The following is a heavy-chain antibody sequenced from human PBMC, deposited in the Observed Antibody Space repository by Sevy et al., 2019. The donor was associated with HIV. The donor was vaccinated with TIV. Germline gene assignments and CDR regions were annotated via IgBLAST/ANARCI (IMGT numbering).Heavy chain of an antibody. CDR2: IQYDGGNK. CDR1: GFTFNSHG. D-gene: IGHD7-27*01. CDR3: VKDPLISLGGDLFDY. Sequence: GGSLRLSCATSGFTFNSHGMHWVRQAPGKGLEWVSFIQYDGGNKNYADSVKGRFTISRDNSKNTLYLQLSSLRTEDTALYYCVKDPLISLGGDLFDYWGQGTLVTVSS. J-gene: IGHJ4*02. V-gene: IGHV3-30*02.